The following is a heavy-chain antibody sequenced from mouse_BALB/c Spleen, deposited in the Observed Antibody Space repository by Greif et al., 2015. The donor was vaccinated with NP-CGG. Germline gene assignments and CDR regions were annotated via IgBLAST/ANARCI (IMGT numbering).Heavy chain of an antibody. CDR2: ISDGGSYT. CDR3: AREGGSSYRYFDV. J-gene: IGHJ1*01. V-gene: IGHV5-4*02. D-gene: IGHD1-1*01. Sequence: DVKLVESGGGLVKPGGSLKLSCAASGFTFSDYYMYWVRQAPEKRLEWVATISDGGSYTYYPDSVKGRFTISRDNAKNNLYLQMSSLKSEDTAMYYCAREGGSSYRYFDVWGAGTTVTVSS. CDR1: GFTFSDYY.